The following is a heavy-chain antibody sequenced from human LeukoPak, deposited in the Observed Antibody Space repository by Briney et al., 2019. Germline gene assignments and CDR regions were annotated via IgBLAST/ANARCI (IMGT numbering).Heavy chain of an antibody. CDR1: GYTFTSYY. CDR3: ARVGDYSPRGWFDP. V-gene: IGHV1-46*01. CDR2: INPSGGST. Sequence: ASVKVSCKASGYTFTSYYIHRVRQAPGQGLEWMGIINPSGGSTTYAQKFQGRVTMTRDMSTRTLYMELSSLRSEDTAFYYCARVGDYSPRGWFDPWGQGTLVTVSS. J-gene: IGHJ5*02. D-gene: IGHD4-11*01.